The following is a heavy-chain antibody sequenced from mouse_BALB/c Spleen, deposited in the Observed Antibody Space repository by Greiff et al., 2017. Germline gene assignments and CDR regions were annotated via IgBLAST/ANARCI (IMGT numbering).Heavy chain of an antibody. V-gene: IGHV1S137*01. Sequence: VQLQQSGPELVRPGASVKISCTGSGYTFTDYAMHWVKQSPGKGLEWLGVISTDYGNTNYNEKFKGKGTMTVDKSSSTAYMELARLTSEDSAIYYCARETNGSSYYFDYWGQGTTVTVSS. J-gene: IGHJ2*01. CDR2: ISTDYGNT. CDR3: ARETNGSSYYFDY. CDR1: GYTFTDYA. D-gene: IGHD2-2*01.